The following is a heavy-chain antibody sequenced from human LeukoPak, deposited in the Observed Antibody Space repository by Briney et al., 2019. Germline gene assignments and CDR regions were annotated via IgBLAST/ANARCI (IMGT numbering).Heavy chain of an antibody. Sequence: GGSLRLSCAASGFTFSSYSMNWVRQAPGKGLEWVSSISSSSSYIYYADSVKGRFTISRDNAKNSLYLQMNSLRAEDTAVYYCASPMVRGPTSWGQGTLVTVSS. D-gene: IGHD3-10*01. CDR1: GFTFSSYS. V-gene: IGHV3-21*01. CDR2: ISSSSSYI. J-gene: IGHJ4*02. CDR3: ASPMVRGPTS.